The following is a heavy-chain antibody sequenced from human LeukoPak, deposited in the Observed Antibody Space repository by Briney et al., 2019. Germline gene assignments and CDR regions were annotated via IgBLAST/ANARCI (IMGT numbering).Heavy chain of an antibody. V-gene: IGHV3-11*03. D-gene: IGHD6-6*01. CDR2: ISSSSSYT. J-gene: IGHJ1*01. CDR1: GFTFSDYY. Sequence: GGSLRLSCAASGFTFSDYYMSWIRQAPGKGLEWVSYISSSSSYTNYADSVKGRFTISRDNAKNSLYLQMNSLRAEDTAVYYCATIAASDAEYFQHWGQGTLVTVSS. CDR3: ATIAASDAEYFQH.